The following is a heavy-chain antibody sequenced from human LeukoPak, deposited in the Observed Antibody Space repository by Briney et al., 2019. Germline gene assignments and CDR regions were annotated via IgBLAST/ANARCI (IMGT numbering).Heavy chain of an antibody. D-gene: IGHD2-2*01. CDR3: ARGSHAGREAFDI. J-gene: IGHJ3*02. CDR2: IYSGGST. Sequence: PGGSLRLSCAASGFTVSSNYMSWVRQAPGKGLEWVLVIYSGGSTYYADSVKGRFTISRDNSKNTLYLQMNSLRAEDTAVYYCARGSHAGREAFDIWGQGTMVTVSS. V-gene: IGHV3-66*02. CDR1: GFTVSSNY.